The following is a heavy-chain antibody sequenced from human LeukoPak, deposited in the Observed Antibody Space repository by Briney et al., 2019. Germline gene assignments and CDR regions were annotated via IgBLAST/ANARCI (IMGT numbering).Heavy chain of an antibody. Sequence: ASVKVSCKASGYTFTSYYMHWVRQAPGQGLEWMGLINPSGGSTVYAQKFHGRVTMTRDTSTSTVYMELSSLRSEGTAVYYCARGGPKYYYDSSGYYYFDYWGPGTLVTVSS. D-gene: IGHD3-22*01. CDR2: INPSGGST. CDR3: ARGGPKYYYDSSGYYYFDY. J-gene: IGHJ4*02. CDR1: GYTFTSYY. V-gene: IGHV1-46*01.